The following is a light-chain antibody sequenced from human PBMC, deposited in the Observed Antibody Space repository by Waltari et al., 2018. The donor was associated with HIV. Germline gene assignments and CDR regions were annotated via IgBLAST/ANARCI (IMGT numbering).Light chain of an antibody. V-gene: IGLV1-40*01. CDR2: GNS. CDR1: ITNIGAGYD. CDR3: QSYDSGLSGSV. Sequence: QSVPTQPPPVPGAPGQRVTLSCTGSITNIGAGYDLRWYQQLPGTAPNLPICGNSNRPSGVPDRFSGSKSGTSASLAITGLQAGDEADDYCQSYDSGLSGSVFGGGTKRTVL. J-gene: IGLJ2*01.